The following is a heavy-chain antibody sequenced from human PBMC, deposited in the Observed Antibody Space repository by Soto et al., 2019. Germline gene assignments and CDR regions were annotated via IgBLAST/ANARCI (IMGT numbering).Heavy chain of an antibody. Sequence: GGSLRLSCTASGFAFSTYAMSWVRQAPGKGLEWVSGISGSGGSTNHADSVKGRFIISRDNSKNMVYLQMNSLRAEDTAVYYCARETQWLNWFDPWGQGTLVTVSS. D-gene: IGHD6-19*01. V-gene: IGHV3-23*01. J-gene: IGHJ5*02. CDR1: GFAFSTYA. CDR2: ISGSGGST. CDR3: ARETQWLNWFDP.